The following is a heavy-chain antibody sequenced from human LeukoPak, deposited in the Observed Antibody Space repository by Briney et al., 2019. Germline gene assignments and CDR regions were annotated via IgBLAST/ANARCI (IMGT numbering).Heavy chain of an antibody. V-gene: IGHV1-2*02. CDR2: INPNDDGT. J-gene: IGHJ4*02. CDR1: GYTFTDYY. CDR3: ARDLGGSSSFGY. Sequence: GASVKLSCKASGYTFTDYYMHWVRQAPGQGLEWMGLINPNDDGTSYATNSAQKFQGRVTMTRDTSISTAYMELTRLRSDDTAVYYCARDLGGSSSFGYWGQGTLVTVSS. D-gene: IGHD6-6*01.